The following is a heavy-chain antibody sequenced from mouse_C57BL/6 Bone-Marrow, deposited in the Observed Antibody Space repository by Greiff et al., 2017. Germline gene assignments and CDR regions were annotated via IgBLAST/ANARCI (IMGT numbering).Heavy chain of an antibody. CDR1: GFTFSDYY. CDR3: ARRLYDYDGAWFAY. D-gene: IGHD2-4*01. V-gene: IGHV5-12*01. Sequence: EVMLVESGGGLVQPGGSLKLSCAASGFTFSDYYMYWVRQTPEKRLEWVAYISNGGGSTYYPDTVKGRFTISRDNAKNTLYLQMSRLKSEDTAMYYCARRLYDYDGAWFAYWGQGTLVTVSA. CDR2: ISNGGGST. J-gene: IGHJ3*01.